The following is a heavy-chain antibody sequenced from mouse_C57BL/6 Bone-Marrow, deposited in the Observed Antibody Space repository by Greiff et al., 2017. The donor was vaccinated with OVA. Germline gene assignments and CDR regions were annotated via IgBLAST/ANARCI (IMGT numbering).Heavy chain of an antibody. CDR1: GYTFTDYY. D-gene: IGHD1-1*01. V-gene: IGHV1-19*01. CDR2: INPYNGGT. Sequence: EVKLMESGPVLVKPGASVKMSCKASGYTFTDYYMNWVKQSHGKSLEWIGVINPYNGGTSYNQKFKGKATLTVDKSSSTAYMELNSLTSEDSAVYYCARNYGTLFAYWGQGTLVTVSA. J-gene: IGHJ3*01. CDR3: ARNYGTLFAY.